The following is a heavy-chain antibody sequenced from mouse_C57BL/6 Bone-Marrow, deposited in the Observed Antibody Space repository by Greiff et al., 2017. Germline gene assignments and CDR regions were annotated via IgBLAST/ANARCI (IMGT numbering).Heavy chain of an antibody. CDR3: ARHLIYYDYDGAWFAY. CDR1: GYTFTSYW. Sequence: QVQLQQPGAELVMPGASVKLSCKASGYTFTSYWMHWVKQRPGQGLEWIGEIDPSDSYTNYNQKFKGKSTLTVDKSSSTAYMQLSSLTSEDSAVYYCARHLIYYDYDGAWFAYWGQGTLVTVSA. CDR2: IDPSDSYT. J-gene: IGHJ3*01. D-gene: IGHD2-4*01. V-gene: IGHV1-69*01.